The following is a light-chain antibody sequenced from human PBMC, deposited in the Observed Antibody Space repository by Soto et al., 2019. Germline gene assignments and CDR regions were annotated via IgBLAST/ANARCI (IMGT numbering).Light chain of an antibody. V-gene: IGLV2-14*01. Sequence: QSVLTQPASVSGSPGQSITISCTGTSSDVGSYNYVSWYQQHPGKAPKLMIYEVSNRPSGVSNRFSGSKSGNTASLTISGLQAEDEANYYCSSYTSSSTRVFAAGTQLTVL. CDR3: SSYTSSSTRV. CDR2: EVS. J-gene: IGLJ3*02. CDR1: SSDVGSYNY.